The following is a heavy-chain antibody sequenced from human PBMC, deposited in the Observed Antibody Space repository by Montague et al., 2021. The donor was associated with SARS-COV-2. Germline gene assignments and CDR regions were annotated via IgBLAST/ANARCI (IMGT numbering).Heavy chain of an antibody. V-gene: IGHV3-48*03. CDR1: GFTFSNYE. D-gene: IGHD2-15*01. CDR3: VRDPGYCYGDSCYYDALDV. CDR2: ISRSSITI. Sequence: SLRLSCAASGFTFSNYEMNWVRQAPGKGLEWVSYISRSSITIYYADSVKGRFTISRDNAKNSLYLQMNSLRAEDTAIYYCVRDPGYCYGDSCYYDALDVWGQGTMVTVSS. J-gene: IGHJ6*02.